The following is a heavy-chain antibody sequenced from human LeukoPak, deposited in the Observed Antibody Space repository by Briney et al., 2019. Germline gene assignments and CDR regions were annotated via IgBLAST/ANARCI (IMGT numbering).Heavy chain of an antibody. CDR3: ARDGHYYDSSGYLDY. V-gene: IGHV3-21*01. Sequence: GGSLRLSCAASGFTFSSYSMNWVRQAPGKGLEWGSSISISSSYIYYADSVKGRFTISRDNAKNSLYLQMNSLRGEDTAVYYCARDGHYYDSSGYLDYWGQGTLGTVS. CDR2: ISISSSYI. D-gene: IGHD3-22*01. CDR1: GFTFSSYS. J-gene: IGHJ4*02.